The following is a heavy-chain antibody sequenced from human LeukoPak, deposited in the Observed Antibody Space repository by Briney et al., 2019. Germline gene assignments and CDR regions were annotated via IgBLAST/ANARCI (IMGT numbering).Heavy chain of an antibody. D-gene: IGHD2-2*01. V-gene: IGHV1-2*02. Sequence: ASVKVSCKASGYTFTGYYMHWVRQAPGQGLGWMGWINPNSGGTNYAQKFQGRVTMTRDTSISTAYMELSRLRSDDTAVYYCARAVDCSSTSGSGCFQDPFHGGGLRDYWGQGTLVTVSS. J-gene: IGHJ4*02. CDR1: GYTFTGYY. CDR3: ARAVDCSSTSGSGCFQDPFHGGGLRDY. CDR2: INPNSGGT.